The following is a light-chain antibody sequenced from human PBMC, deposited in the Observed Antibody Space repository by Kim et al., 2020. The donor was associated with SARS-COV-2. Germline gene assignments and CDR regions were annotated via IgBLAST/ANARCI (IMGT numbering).Light chain of an antibody. CDR3: HQYGSPPQT. J-gene: IGKJ2*01. CDR1: HTVTSSS. Sequence: LAPGHTATPDIRARHTVTSSSLASYQQKPGQAPRPLIYYAFRRATGTPDRFSGSGSGTNFTLTIRRLEPDDFAVYSCHQYGSPPQTFGQGTKLE. CDR2: YAF. V-gene: IGKV3-20*01.